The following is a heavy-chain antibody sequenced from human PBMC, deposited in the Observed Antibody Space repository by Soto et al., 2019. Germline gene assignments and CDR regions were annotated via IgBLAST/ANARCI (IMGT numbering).Heavy chain of an antibody. D-gene: IGHD2-15*01. CDR3: ARDCSGGSCYSAGGY. CDR2: ISAYNGNT. Sequence: ASVKVSCKASGYTFTSYGISWVRQAPGQGLEWMGWISAYNGNTNYAQKLQGRVTMTTGTSTSTAYMELRSLRSDDTAVYYCARDCSGGSCYSAGGYWGQGTLVTVSS. V-gene: IGHV1-18*04. CDR1: GYTFTSYG. J-gene: IGHJ4*02.